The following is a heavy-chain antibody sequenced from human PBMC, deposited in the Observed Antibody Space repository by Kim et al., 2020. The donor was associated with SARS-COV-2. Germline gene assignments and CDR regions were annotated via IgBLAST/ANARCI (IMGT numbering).Heavy chain of an antibody. D-gene: IGHD6-6*01. Sequence: ASVKVSCKASGYTFTSYAMNWVRQAPGQGLEWMGWINTNTGNPTYAQGFTGRFVFSLDTSVSTAYLQISSLKAEDTAVYYCARDGEQLSPSYYYYMDVWGKGTTVTVSS. V-gene: IGHV7-4-1*02. CDR2: INTNTGNP. CDR3: ARDGEQLSPSYYYYMDV. CDR1: GYTFTSYA. J-gene: IGHJ6*03.